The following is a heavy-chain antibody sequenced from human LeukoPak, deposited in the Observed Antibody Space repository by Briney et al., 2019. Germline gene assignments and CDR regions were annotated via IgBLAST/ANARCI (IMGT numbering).Heavy chain of an antibody. CDR2: ISYDGSNK. J-gene: IGHJ4*02. CDR3: ARAAYNSSPDY. D-gene: IGHD6-13*01. Sequence: GGSLRLSCAASGFTFRSYEMNWVRQAPGKGLEWVAIISYDGSNKYYADSVKGRFTISRDNSKNTLYLQMNSLRAEDTAVYYCARAAYNSSPDYWGQGTLVTVSS. CDR1: GFTFRSYE. V-gene: IGHV3-30*03.